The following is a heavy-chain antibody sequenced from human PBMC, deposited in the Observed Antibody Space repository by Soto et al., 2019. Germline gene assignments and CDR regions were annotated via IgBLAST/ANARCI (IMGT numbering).Heavy chain of an antibody. D-gene: IGHD1-26*01. CDR1: GYTFTGYD. Sequence: QAQLVQSGAEVKKPGASVQVSCKASGYTFTGYDINWVRQATGQGLEWMGWMNPNSGNTGYAQNFQGRVTMTRDNSITTAYMELTSLRDDGSAVYYCAGEKVGTTGIDFWGQGTLVTVSS. J-gene: IGHJ4*02. V-gene: IGHV1-8*01. CDR2: MNPNSGNT. CDR3: AGEKVGTTGIDF.